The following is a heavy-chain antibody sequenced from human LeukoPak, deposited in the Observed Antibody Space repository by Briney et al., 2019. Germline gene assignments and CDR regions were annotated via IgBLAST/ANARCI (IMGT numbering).Heavy chain of an antibody. CDR2: IYYSGST. V-gene: IGHV4-59*01. D-gene: IGHD3-9*01. Sequence: SETLSLTCTVSGASFSSYYWSWIRQPPGKGLEWIGYIYYSGSTNYNPSLKSRVTISVDTSKTQFSLKLSSVTAADTAVYYCARIYYDTLTGYYTFDYWGQGTLVTVSS. J-gene: IGHJ4*02. CDR1: GASFSSYY. CDR3: ARIYYDTLTGYYTFDY.